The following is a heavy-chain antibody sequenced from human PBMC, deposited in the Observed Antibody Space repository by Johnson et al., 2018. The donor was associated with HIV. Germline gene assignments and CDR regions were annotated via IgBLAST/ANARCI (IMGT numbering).Heavy chain of an antibody. D-gene: IGHD2-15*01. J-gene: IGHJ3*02. CDR1: GFTFSDYYITFSDYY. Sequence: QVQLVESGGGLVKPGGSLRLSCAASGFTFSDYYITFSDYYMSWIRQAPGKGLEWVSYISSSGSTIYYADSVKGRFTISRDHAKNSLYLQMNSLRAEDTAVYYCARDGRDIVVVVAAVEDAFDIWGQGTMVTVSS. CDR3: ARDGRDIVVVVAAVEDAFDI. V-gene: IGHV3-11*04. CDR2: ISSSGSTI.